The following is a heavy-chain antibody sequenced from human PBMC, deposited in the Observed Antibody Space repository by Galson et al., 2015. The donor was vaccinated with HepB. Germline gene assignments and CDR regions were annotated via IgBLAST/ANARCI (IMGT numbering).Heavy chain of an antibody. CDR2: ISGSGGST. J-gene: IGHJ4*02. V-gene: IGHV3-23*01. CDR3: AKGANGEWFGELFHTGY. CDR1: GFTFSSYA. D-gene: IGHD3-10*01. Sequence: SLRLSCAASGFTFSSYAMSWVRQAPGKGLEWVSAISGSGGSTYYADSVKGRFTISRDNSKNTLYLQMNSLRAEDTAVYYCAKGANGEWFGELFHTGYWGQGTLVTVSS.